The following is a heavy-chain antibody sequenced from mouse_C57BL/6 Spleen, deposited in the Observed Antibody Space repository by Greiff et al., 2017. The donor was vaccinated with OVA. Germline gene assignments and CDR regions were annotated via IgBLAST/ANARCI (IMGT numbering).Heavy chain of an antibody. J-gene: IGHJ2*01. V-gene: IGHV1-55*01. CDR2: IYPGSGST. Sequence: VQLQQSGAELVKPGASVKMSCKASGYTFTSYWITWVKQRPGQGLEWIGDIYPGSGSTNYNEKFKSKATLTVDTSSSTAYLQLSSLTSEDSAVYYCARPGTGYFDYWGQGTTLTVSS. CDR1: GYTFTSYW. D-gene: IGHD4-1*01. CDR3: ARPGTGYFDY.